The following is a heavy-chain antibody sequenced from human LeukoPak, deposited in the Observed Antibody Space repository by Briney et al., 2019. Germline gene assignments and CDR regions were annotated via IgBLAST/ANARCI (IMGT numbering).Heavy chain of an antibody. V-gene: IGHV4-34*01. J-gene: IGHJ4*02. CDR2: INHSGST. Sequence: PSETLSLTCTVSGGSISGYYWSWIRQPPGKGLEWIGEINHSGSTNYNPSLKSRVTISVDTSKNQFSLKLSSVTAADTAVYYCARGDPLYYYDSSGYESRYYFDYWGQGTLVTVSS. D-gene: IGHD3-22*01. CDR3: ARGDPLYYYDSSGYESRYYFDY. CDR1: GGSISGYY.